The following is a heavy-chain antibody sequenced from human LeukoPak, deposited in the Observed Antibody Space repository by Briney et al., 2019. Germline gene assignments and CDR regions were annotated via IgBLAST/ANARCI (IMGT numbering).Heavy chain of an antibody. D-gene: IGHD4-17*01. CDR3: ARAEIHGDYVEEFDY. V-gene: IGHV1-2*02. CDR1: GYTFTGYY. Sequence: ASVKVSCKASGYTFTGYYMHWVRQAPGQGLEWMGWINPNSGGTNYAQKFQGRVTMTRDTSTSTVYMELSGLRSEDTAVYYCARAEIHGDYVEEFDYWGQGTLVTVSS. J-gene: IGHJ4*02. CDR2: INPNSGGT.